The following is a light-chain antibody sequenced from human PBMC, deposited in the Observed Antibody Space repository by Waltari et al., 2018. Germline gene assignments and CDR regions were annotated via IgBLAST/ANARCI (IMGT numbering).Light chain of an antibody. V-gene: IGKV1-5*03. CDR1: QSIRTW. Sequence: DIQMTQSPSILSASVGDRDTITCRASQSIRTWLAWYQQKPGKAPKLLLYSTSNLETGVPSRFSGSGSGTEFSLTISSLQPDDFATYYCQQYNTYSTYTFGQGTKLEIK. J-gene: IGKJ2*01. CDR3: QQYNTYSTYT. CDR2: STS.